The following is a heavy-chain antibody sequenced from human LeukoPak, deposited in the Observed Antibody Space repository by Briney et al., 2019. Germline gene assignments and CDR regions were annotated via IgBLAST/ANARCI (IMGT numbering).Heavy chain of an antibody. Sequence: PSETLSLTCTVSGGSISSSSYYWGWIRQPPGKGLERIGSIYYSGSTYYNPSLKSRVTISVDTSKNQFSLKLSSVTAADTAVYYCATTAPPLDDYSSFWGQGTLVTVSS. CDR2: IYYSGST. D-gene: IGHD4-11*01. CDR1: GGSISSSSYY. V-gene: IGHV4-39*01. J-gene: IGHJ4*02. CDR3: ATTAPPLDDYSSF.